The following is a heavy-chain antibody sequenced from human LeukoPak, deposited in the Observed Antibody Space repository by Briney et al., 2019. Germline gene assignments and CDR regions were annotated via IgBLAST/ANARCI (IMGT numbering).Heavy chain of an antibody. D-gene: IGHD2-8*01. CDR1: GFTFSSYG. Sequence: GGSLRLSCAASGFTFSSYGMHWVRQAPGKGLEWVAVIWYDGSNKYYADSVKGRFTISRDNSKNTLYLQMNSLRAEDTAVYYCAGVLTGHYYYYGMDVWGQGTTVTVSS. CDR2: IWYDGSNK. V-gene: IGHV3-33*01. J-gene: IGHJ6*02. CDR3: AGVLTGHYYYYGMDV.